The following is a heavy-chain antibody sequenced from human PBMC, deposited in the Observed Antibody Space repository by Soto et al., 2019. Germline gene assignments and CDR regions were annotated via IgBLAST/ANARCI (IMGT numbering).Heavy chain of an antibody. CDR2: IYYSGST. V-gene: IGHV4-61*01. CDR3: ASDSYYYYGMDV. CDR1: GGSVSSGSYY. Sequence: QVQLQESGPGLVKPSETLSLTCTVSGGSVSSGSYYWSWIRQPPGKGLEWIGYIYYSGSTNYNPSLKSRVTISVDTSKNQFSLKLSSVTAADTAVYYCASDSYYYYGMDVWGQGTTVTVSS. J-gene: IGHJ6*02.